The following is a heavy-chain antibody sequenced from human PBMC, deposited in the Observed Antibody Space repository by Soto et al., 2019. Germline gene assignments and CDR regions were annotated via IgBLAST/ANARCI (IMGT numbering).Heavy chain of an antibody. CDR1: GFTFSSYA. J-gene: IGHJ4*02. CDR2: ISYDGSNK. D-gene: IGHD3-9*01. CDR3: ARDPFSDILTGYYGQTYFDY. V-gene: IGHV3-30-3*01. Sequence: VQLVESGGGVVQPGRSLRLSCAASGFTFSSYAMHWVRQAPGKGLEWVAVISYDGSNKYYADSVKGRFTISRDNSKNTLYLQMNSLRAEDTAVYYCARDPFSDILTGYYGQTYFDYWGQGTLVTVSS.